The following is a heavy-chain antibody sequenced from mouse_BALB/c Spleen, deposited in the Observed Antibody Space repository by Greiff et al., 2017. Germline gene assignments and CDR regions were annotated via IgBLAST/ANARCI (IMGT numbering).Heavy chain of an antibody. J-gene: IGHJ4*01. CDR2: IDPENGNT. CDR3: ARGDYGRAMDY. D-gene: IGHD1-1*01. V-gene: IGHV14-1*02. CDR1: GFNIKDYY. Sequence: EVNLVESGAELVRPGALVKLSCKASGFNIKDYYMHWVKQRPEQGLEWIGWIDPENGNTIYDPKFQGKASITADTSSNTAYLQLSSLTSEDTAVYYCARGDYGRAMDYWGQGTSVTVSS.